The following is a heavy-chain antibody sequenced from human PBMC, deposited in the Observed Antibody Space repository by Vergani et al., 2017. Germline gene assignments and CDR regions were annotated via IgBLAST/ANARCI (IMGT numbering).Heavy chain of an antibody. Sequence: QVQLVESGGGVVQPGRSLRLSCTPSSCKFGHYGMHWVRQAPGRGLELVSMTWYEGNNNYYADSVKGRFTISKDISKNTLYLQMNSLRGDDTAVYYCARETRDTPSSLDYWGQGTLVTVSS. J-gene: IGHJ4*02. CDR3: ARETRDTPSSLDY. D-gene: IGHD5-24*01. CDR2: TWYEGNNN. V-gene: IGHV3-33*01. CDR1: SCKFGHYG.